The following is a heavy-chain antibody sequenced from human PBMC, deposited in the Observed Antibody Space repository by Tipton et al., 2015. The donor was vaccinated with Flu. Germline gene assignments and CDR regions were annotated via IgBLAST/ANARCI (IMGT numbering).Heavy chain of an antibody. CDR3: ARAQYSSGWFDY. Sequence: LRLSCNVSGASISSGSYYWSWIRQPAGKGLEWVGRVYTNGDTTYNPSLQSRVTISIDTSKTHFSLSLTSVTAADTAIYYCARAQYSSGWFDYWGQGALVTVSS. V-gene: IGHV4-61*02. CDR1: GASISSGSYY. D-gene: IGHD6-19*01. CDR2: VYTNGDT. J-gene: IGHJ4*02.